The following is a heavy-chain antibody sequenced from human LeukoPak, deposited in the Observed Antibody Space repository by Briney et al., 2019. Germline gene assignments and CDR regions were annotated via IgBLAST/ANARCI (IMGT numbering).Heavy chain of an antibody. CDR1: GGSIISGGYS. J-gene: IGHJ4*02. V-gene: IGHV4-30-2*01. CDR3: ARSLGSDFDY. D-gene: IGHD6-6*01. Sequence: PSETLSLPCAVSGGSIISGGYSWSWIRQPPGKGLEWIGYIYHSGSTYYNPSLKSRVTISVDRSKNQFSLKLSSVTAADTAVYYCARSLGSDFDYGGQGTLVTGPS. CDR2: IYHSGST.